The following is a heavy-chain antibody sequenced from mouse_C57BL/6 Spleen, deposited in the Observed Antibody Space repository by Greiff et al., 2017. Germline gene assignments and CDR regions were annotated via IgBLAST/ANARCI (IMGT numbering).Heavy chain of an antibody. CDR3: ARTHYYGSSKGFAY. J-gene: IGHJ3*01. Sequence: EVQLQQSGPELVKPGASVKIPCKASGYTFTDYNMDWVKQSHGKSLEWIGDINPNNGGTIYNQKFKGKATLTVDKSSSTAYMELRSLTSEDTAVYYCARTHYYGSSKGFAYWGQGTLVTVSA. CDR2: INPNNGGT. V-gene: IGHV1-18*01. CDR1: GYTFTDYN. D-gene: IGHD1-1*01.